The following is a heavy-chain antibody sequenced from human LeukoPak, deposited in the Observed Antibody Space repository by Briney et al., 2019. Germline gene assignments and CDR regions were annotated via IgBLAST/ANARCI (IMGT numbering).Heavy chain of an antibody. CDR2: INPNSGGT. Sequence: GASVKVSCKASGYTFTGYYMHWVRQAPGQGLEWMGRINPNSGGTNYAQKFQGRLTMTRDTSISTAYMELSRLRSDDTAVYYCARGRELLWFGELKGYYFDYWGQGTLVTVSS. J-gene: IGHJ4*02. CDR1: GYTFTGYY. D-gene: IGHD3-10*01. V-gene: IGHV1-2*06. CDR3: ARGRELLWFGELKGYYFDY.